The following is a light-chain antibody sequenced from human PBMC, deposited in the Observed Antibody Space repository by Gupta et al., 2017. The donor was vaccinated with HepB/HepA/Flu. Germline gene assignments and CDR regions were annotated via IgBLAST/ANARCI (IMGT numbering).Light chain of an antibody. CDR3: SSYAGSNTMI. CDR1: SSDVGGYNY. V-gene: IGLV2-8*01. CDR2: EVS. Sequence: QSALTHPPSASGSPGQSVTISCAGTSSDVGGYNYVSWYQQHPAKAPTLMIYEVSKRPSGGPERFSGAKSGNTASLTVAGRQAEDEADYYCSSYAGSNTMIFGGGTKVTVL. J-gene: IGLJ2*01.